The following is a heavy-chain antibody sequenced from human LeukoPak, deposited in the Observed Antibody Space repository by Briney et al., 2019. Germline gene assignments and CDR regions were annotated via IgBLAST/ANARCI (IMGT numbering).Heavy chain of an antibody. CDR2: IYYSGST. CDR1: GGSISSCY. CDR3: AREGYCSSTSCYDGNWFDP. V-gene: IGHV4-59*01. Sequence: SETLSLTCTVSGGSISSCYWSWIRQPPGKGLEWIGYIYYSGSTNYNPSLKSRVTISVDTSKNQFSLKLSSVTAADTAVYYCAREGYCSSTSCYDGNWFDPWGQGTLVTVSS. D-gene: IGHD2-2*01. J-gene: IGHJ5*02.